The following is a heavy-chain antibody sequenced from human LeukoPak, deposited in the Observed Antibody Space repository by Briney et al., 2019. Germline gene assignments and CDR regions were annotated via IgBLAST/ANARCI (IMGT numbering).Heavy chain of an antibody. Sequence: GESLKISCKGSGYSFTSYWIGWVRQMPGKGLEWMGIIHPGDSDTRYSPSFQGQVTISADKSISTAYLQWSSLKASDTAMYYCARHVSYYDSSGYFTPGDYWGQGTLVTVSS. CDR1: GYSFTSYW. CDR3: ARHVSYYDSSGYFTPGDY. CDR2: IHPGDSDT. V-gene: IGHV5-51*01. J-gene: IGHJ4*02. D-gene: IGHD3-22*01.